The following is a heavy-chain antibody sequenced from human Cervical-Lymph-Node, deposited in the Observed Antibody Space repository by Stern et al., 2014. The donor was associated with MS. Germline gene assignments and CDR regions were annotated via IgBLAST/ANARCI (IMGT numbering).Heavy chain of an antibody. CDR3: ARDCKLRYYYYGRDV. Sequence: VQLVESGGGVVQPGRSLRLSCAASGFTFSSYGMHWVRQAPGNGLEWAAVIWYDGSNKYYADSVKGRFTISRDNSKNTLYLQMNSLRAEDTAVYYCARDCKLRYYYYGRDVWGQGTTVTVSS. CDR2: IWYDGSNK. D-gene: IGHD1-26*01. V-gene: IGHV3-33*01. J-gene: IGHJ6*02. CDR1: GFTFSSYG.